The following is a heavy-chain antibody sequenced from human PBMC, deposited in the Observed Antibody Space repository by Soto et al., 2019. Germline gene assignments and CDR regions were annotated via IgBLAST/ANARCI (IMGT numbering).Heavy chain of an antibody. CDR1: GYTSTGYY. D-gene: IGHD3-3*01. CDR3: ARGHVTIFGVVIIPYYYYGMDV. V-gene: IGHV1-2*02. J-gene: IGHJ6*02. CDR2: INPNSGGT. Sequence: GASVKVSCKASGYTSTGYYMHWVRQAPGQGLEWMGWINPNSGGTNYAQKFQGRVTMTRDTSISTAYMELSRLRSDDTAVYYCARGHVTIFGVVIIPYYYYGMDVWGQGTTVTVSS.